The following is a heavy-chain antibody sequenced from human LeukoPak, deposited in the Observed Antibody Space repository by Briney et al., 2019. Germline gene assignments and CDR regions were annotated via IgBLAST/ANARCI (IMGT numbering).Heavy chain of an antibody. CDR3: ASTPWYYYYMDV. J-gene: IGHJ6*03. V-gene: IGHV4-39*01. CDR2: IYYSGST. CDR1: GGSISSSSYY. Sequence: SETLSLTCTVSGGSISSSSYYWGWIRQPPGKGLEWIGSIYYSGSTYYNPSLKSRVTISVDTSKNQFSLKLSSVTAADTAVYYCASTPWYYYYMDVWGKGTTVTISS.